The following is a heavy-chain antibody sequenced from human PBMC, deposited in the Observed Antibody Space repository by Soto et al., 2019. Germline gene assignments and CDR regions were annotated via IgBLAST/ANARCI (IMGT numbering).Heavy chain of an antibody. Sequence: PSETLSLTCTVSGGSISGGGYYWSWIRQHPGKGLEWIGYIYYSGSTYYNPSLKSRVTISVDTSKNQFSLKLSSVTAADTAVYYCARDSYGGNSGHYYYGMDVWGQGTTVTVSS. CDR2: IYYSGST. V-gene: IGHV4-31*03. J-gene: IGHJ6*02. CDR1: GGSISGGGYY. CDR3: ARDSYGGNSGHYYYGMDV. D-gene: IGHD4-17*01.